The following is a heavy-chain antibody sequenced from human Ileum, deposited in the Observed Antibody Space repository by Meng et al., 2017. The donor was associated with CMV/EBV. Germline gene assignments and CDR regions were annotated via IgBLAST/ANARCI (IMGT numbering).Heavy chain of an antibody. CDR1: GFTFDDYG. J-gene: IGHJ6*02. CDR2: INWNGGST. Sequence: GGSLRLSCAASGFTFDDYGMSWVRQAPGKGLEWVSGINWNGGSTGYADSVKGRFTISRDNAKNSLYLQMNSLRAEDTALYYCARVGDSPYHYYGMDVWGQGTTVTVSS. CDR3: ARVGDSPYHYYGMDV. D-gene: IGHD3-10*01. V-gene: IGHV3-20*04.